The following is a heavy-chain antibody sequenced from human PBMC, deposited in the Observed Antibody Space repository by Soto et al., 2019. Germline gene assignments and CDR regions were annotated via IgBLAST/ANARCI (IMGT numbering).Heavy chain of an antibody. J-gene: IGHJ4*02. CDR1: GFTFGDYG. D-gene: IGHD3-16*02. V-gene: IGHV3-49*03. Sequence: GGSLRLSCTASGFTFGDYGMSWFRQAPGKGLEWVGFIRSKAYGGTTEYAASVKGRFTISRDDSKSIAYLQMNSLKTEDTAVYYCTRGFYDYIWGSYPHFDYWGQGTQVTVSS. CDR2: IRSKAYGGTT. CDR3: TRGFYDYIWGSYPHFDY.